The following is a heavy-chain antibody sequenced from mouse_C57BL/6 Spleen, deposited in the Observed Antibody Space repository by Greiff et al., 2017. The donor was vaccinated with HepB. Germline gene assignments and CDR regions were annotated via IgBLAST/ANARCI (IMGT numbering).Heavy chain of an antibody. J-gene: IGHJ1*03. CDR3: ARDYGSHPGYFDV. D-gene: IGHD1-1*01. CDR2: INYDGSST. V-gene: IGHV5-16*01. Sequence: EVQVVESEGGLVQPGSSMKLSCTASGFTFSDYYMAWVRQVPEKGLEWVANINYDGSSTYYLDSLKSRFIISRDNAKNILYLQMSSLKSEDTATYYCARDYGSHPGYFDVWGTGTTVTVSS. CDR1: GFTFSDYY.